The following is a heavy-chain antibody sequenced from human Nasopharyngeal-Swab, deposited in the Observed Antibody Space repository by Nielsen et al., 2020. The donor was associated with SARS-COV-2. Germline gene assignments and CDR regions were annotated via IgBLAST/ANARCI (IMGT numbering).Heavy chain of an antibody. V-gene: IGHV3-23*01. CDR1: GFSLSRHG. CDR3: AKYLGSGSYQAFCDY. Sequence: GESLKISCAASGFSLSRHGMNWVRQAPGKGLEWVSSIGGSADSTFYADSVKGRFTISRDRTSNTLYLQMNSLRAEDTAVYYCAKYLGSGSYQAFCDYWGHGTLVTVSS. D-gene: IGHD1-26*01. CDR2: IGGSADST. J-gene: IGHJ4*01.